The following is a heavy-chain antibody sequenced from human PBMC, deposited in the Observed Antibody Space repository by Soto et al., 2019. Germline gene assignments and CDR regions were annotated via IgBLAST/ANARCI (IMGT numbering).Heavy chain of an antibody. V-gene: IGHV5-51*01. CDR3: ARLGSEQQLAFDI. Sequence: PGESLKISCKGSGYSFTSYWIGWVRQLPGKGLEWMGIIYPGYSDTRYSPSFQGQVTISADKSISTAYLQWSSLKASDTVMYYCARLGSEQQLAFDIWGQGTMVTVSS. CDR2: IYPGYSDT. D-gene: IGHD6-13*01. J-gene: IGHJ3*02. CDR1: GYSFTSYW.